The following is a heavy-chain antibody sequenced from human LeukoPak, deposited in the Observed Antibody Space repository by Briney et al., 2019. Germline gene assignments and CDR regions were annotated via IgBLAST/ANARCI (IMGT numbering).Heavy chain of an antibody. Sequence: GGSLRLSCAASGFTFSSYEMNWVRQAPGKGLERVSYISSSGSTIYYADSVRGRFTISRDNAKNSLYLQMNSLRAEDTAVYYCAREVGDTANDAFDIWGQGTMVTVSS. V-gene: IGHV3-48*03. CDR3: AREVGDTANDAFDI. D-gene: IGHD5-18*01. J-gene: IGHJ3*02. CDR2: ISSSGSTI. CDR1: GFTFSSYE.